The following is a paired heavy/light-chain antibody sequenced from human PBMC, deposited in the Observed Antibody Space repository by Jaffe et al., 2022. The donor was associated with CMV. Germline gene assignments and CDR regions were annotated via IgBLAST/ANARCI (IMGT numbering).Heavy chain of an antibody. V-gene: IGHV3-33*01. J-gene: IGHJ4*02. CDR2: IWYDGSYK. Sequence: QVQLVESGGGVVQPGRSLRLSCEASGITFSSYGMHWVRQAPGKGLEWVAIIWYDGSYKFYADSVKGRFTISRDNSKNTLYLQMNSLRGEDTAVYYCARSPLDHTTSWATLDYWGQGTLVTVSS. CDR3: ARSPLDHTTSWATLDY. CDR1: GITFSSYG. D-gene: IGHD2-2*01.
Light chain of an antibody. V-gene: IGLV1-44*01. CDR3: AAWDDSLNGVR. J-gene: IGLJ2*01. CDR1: SSNIGSNT. Sequence: QSVLTQPPSASGTPGQRVTISCSGSSSNIGSNTVNWYQQLPGTAPKLLIYSINQRPSGVPDRFSGSKSGTSASLAISGLQSEDEADYYCAAWDDSLNGVRFGGGTKLTVL. CDR2: SIN.